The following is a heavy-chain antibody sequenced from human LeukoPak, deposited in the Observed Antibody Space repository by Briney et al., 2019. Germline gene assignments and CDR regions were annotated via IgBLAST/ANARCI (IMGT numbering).Heavy chain of an antibody. CDR1: GFTFSSYG. J-gene: IGHJ6*02. Sequence: GGSLRLSCAASGFTFSSYGMHWVRQAPGKGLEWVANMNRDGSEKSYVDSIKGRFTISRDNAANSLYLQMNSLRVEDTAVYYCARDGGIIRFGGQDVWGQGTTVIVS. D-gene: IGHD3-16*01. CDR2: MNRDGSEK. V-gene: IGHV3-7*01. CDR3: ARDGGIIRFGGQDV.